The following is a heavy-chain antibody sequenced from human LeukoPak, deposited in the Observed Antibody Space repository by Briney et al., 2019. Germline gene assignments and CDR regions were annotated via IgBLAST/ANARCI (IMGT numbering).Heavy chain of an antibody. J-gene: IGHJ4*02. V-gene: IGHV3-9*01. CDR1: GFTFHDYA. Sequence: PGGSLRLSCAASGFTFHDYAIHWVRQGPGKGLEWVSGISWNSGIIGYAESVKGRVTISRDNAKNSLYLQMNSLRAEDTAVYYCARDVTDYDFWSGYYQPLYYFDYWGQGTLVTVSS. CDR3: ARDVTDYDFWSGYYQPLYYFDY. CDR2: ISWNSGII. D-gene: IGHD3-3*01.